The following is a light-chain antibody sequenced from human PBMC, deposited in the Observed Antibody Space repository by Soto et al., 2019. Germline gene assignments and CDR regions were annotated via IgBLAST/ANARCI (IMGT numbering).Light chain of an antibody. CDR3: CSFAGSYSYV. V-gene: IGLV2-11*01. Sequence: QSALTQPRSVSGSPGQSVTISCTGTNSDVGTYNYVSWYQQHPGKAPKLMIYDVTKRPSGVPDRFSGSKSGNTASLTISGLQAGDEADYSCCSFAGSYSYVFGSGTKVTVL. J-gene: IGLJ1*01. CDR2: DVT. CDR1: NSDVGTYNY.